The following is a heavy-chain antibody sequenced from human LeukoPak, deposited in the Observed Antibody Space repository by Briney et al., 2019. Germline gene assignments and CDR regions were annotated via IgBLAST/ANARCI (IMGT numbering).Heavy chain of an antibody. CDR2: IYYSGST. CDR1: GGSISSSSYY. J-gene: IGHJ4*02. V-gene: IGHV4-39*01. CDR3: ASPTTVTTLSFHY. D-gene: IGHD4-17*01. Sequence: SETLSLTCTVSGGSISSSSYYWGWIRQPPGKGLEWIGSIYYSGSTYYNPSLKSRVTISVDTSKNQFSLKLSSVTAADTAVYYCASPTTVTTLSFHYWGQGPLVTVSS.